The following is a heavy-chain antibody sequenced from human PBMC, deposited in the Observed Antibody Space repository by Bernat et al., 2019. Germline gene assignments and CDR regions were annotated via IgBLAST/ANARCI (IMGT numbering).Heavy chain of an antibody. J-gene: IGHJ4*02. V-gene: IGHV1-18*01. CDR1: GGAFAGGG. D-gene: IGHD3-9*01. CDR2: ISAYNGNT. CDR3: AGDRYDSLTLDY. Sequence: GGAGEGACGAAGGAFAGGGISGGRQAPGQGLEWMGWISAYNGNTDYAQKLQGRVTMTTDTSTSTAYMELRSLRSDVTAVYYGAGDRYDSLTLDYWGQGTLVTVSS.